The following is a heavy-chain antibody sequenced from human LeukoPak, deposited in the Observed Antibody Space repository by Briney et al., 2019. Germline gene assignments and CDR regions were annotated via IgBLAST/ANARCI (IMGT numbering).Heavy chain of an antibody. V-gene: IGHV1-18*01. Sequence: GASVKVSCKASGYTFTSYGITWVRQAPGQGLEWMGWISAYNGNTNYAQRLQDRLTMTRDTSTTTAYMELRSLRSDDTAVYYCARGIDSGSPPLGTFEIWGQGTMVVVSS. CDR2: ISAYNGNT. CDR1: GYTFTSYG. D-gene: IGHD1-26*01. CDR3: ARGIDSGSPPLGTFEI. J-gene: IGHJ3*02.